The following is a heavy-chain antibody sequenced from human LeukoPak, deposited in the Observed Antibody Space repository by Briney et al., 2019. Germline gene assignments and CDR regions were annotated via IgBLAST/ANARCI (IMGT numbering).Heavy chain of an antibody. CDR3: AREIAVAGRDY. D-gene: IGHD6-19*01. CDR1: GFTFSSSS. CDR2: ISSSSSYI. V-gene: IGHV3-21*01. Sequence: PGGSLRLSCAASGFTFSSSSMNWVRQAPGKGLEWVSSISSSSSYIYYADSVKGRFTIPRDNAKNSLYLQMNILRAEDTAVYYCAREIAVAGRDYWGQGTLVTVSS. J-gene: IGHJ4*02.